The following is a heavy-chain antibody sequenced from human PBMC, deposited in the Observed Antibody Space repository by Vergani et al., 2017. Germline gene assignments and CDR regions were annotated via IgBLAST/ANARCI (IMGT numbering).Heavy chain of an antibody. Sequence: QVQLQESGPRLVKPSETLSLICSVSGYSISSGYFWGWIRQSPGKGLEWLGTIDRTGRTHLSPSLKSRLTISVDTTKNQFSLRLTSATAADTAVYYCARAYGANSGSRFDLWGQGALVTVSS. CDR2: IDRTGRT. CDR3: ARAYGANSGSRFDL. J-gene: IGHJ5*02. D-gene: IGHD4/OR15-4a*01. CDR1: GYSISSGYF. V-gene: IGHV4-38-2*02.